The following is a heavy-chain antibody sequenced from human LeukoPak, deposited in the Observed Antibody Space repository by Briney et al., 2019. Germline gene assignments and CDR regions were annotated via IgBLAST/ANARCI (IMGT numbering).Heavy chain of an antibody. V-gene: IGHV3-48*04. CDR1: GFTFSSYS. CDR3: ARVEPSWYYMDV. CDR2: ISSSSSTI. J-gene: IGHJ6*03. Sequence: PGGSLRLSCAASGFTFSSYSMNWVRQAPGKGLEWVSYISSSSSTIYYADSVKGRFTISRDNAKNSLYLQMNSLRAEDTAVYYCARVEPSWYYMDVWGKGTTVTVSS. D-gene: IGHD6-13*01.